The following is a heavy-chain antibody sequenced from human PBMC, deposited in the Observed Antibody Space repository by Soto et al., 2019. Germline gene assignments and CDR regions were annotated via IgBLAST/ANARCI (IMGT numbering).Heavy chain of an antibody. V-gene: IGHV1-69*02. Sequence: ASVKVSCKAPGGTFSSYTISWVRQAPGQGLEWMGRIIPILGIANYAQKFQGRVTITADKSTSTAYMELSSLRSEDTAVYYCARCGKYHYGMDVWGQGTTVTVS. J-gene: IGHJ6*02. CDR1: GGTFSSYT. D-gene: IGHD2-15*01. CDR3: ARCGKYHYGMDV. CDR2: IIPILGIA.